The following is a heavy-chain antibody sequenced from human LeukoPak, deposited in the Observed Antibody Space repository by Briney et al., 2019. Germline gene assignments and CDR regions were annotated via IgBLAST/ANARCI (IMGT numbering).Heavy chain of an antibody. CDR3: ARTPGGSPTGAFDI. J-gene: IGHJ3*02. D-gene: IGHD2-8*02. CDR2: IIPIFGTA. V-gene: IGHV1-69*01. Sequence: GIIPIFGTANYAQKFQDRVTITADESTSTAYMELSSLRSEDTAVYYCARTPGGSPTGAFDIWGQGTMVTVSS.